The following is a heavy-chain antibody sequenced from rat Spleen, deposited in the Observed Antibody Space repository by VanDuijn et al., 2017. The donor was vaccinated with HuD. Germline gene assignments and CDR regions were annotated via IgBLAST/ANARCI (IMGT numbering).Heavy chain of an antibody. CDR2: IDDEGSRT. Sequence: EVQLVESGGGLVQPGRSLKLSCAASGFTFSDYYMAWVRQAPKKGLEWVATIDDEGSRTFYRDSVKGRFTISRDNAKSTLYLQMNSLRSEDTATYYCARGEMGLMDAWGQGASVTVSS. D-gene: IGHD1-7*01. V-gene: IGHV5-22*01. CDR1: GFTFSDYY. CDR3: ARGEMGLMDA. J-gene: IGHJ4*01.